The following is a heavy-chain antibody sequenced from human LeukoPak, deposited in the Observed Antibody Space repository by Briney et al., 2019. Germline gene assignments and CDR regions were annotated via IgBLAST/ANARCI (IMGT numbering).Heavy chain of an antibody. D-gene: IGHD1-26*01. CDR3: ARSDSGSYPLDY. CDR1: GGSISSYY. J-gene: IGHJ4*02. CDR2: ISYSGST. Sequence: SETLSLICTVSGGSISSYYWSWIRQPPGKGLEWIGYISYSGSTYYNPSLKSRVTISVDTSKNQFSLKLSSVTAADTAVYYCARSDSGSYPLDYWGQGTLVTVSS. V-gene: IGHV4-59*12.